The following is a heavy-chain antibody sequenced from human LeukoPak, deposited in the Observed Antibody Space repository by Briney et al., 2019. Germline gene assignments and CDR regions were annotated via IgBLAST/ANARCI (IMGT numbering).Heavy chain of an antibody. J-gene: IGHJ3*02. CDR2: INHSGST. Sequence: PSETLSLTCAVYGGSFSGYYWSWIRQPPGKGLEWIGEINHSGSTNYNPSLKSRVTISVDTSKNQFSLKLSSVTAADTAVYYCARGSTPPLWAWLRRSYAFDIWGQGTMVTVSS. V-gene: IGHV4-34*01. CDR1: GGSFSGYY. D-gene: IGHD5-12*01. CDR3: ARGSTPPLWAWLRRSYAFDI.